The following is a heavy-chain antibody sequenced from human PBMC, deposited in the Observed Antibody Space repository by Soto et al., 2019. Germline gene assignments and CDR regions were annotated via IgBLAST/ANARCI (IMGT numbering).Heavy chain of an antibody. Sequence: QVQLQESGPGLVKPSETLSLTCTVSGDSINNYYWSWIRQPPGKGLEWVGYSYFSGSTNYNPSLKSRATISVDASRNQFSLKLSSVTAADSAVYYCATFGRGTGYFYGVNVWGPGTTVTVSS. CDR2: SYFSGST. CDR1: GDSINNYY. J-gene: IGHJ6*02. V-gene: IGHV4-4*09. D-gene: IGHD1-1*01. CDR3: ATFGRGTGYFYGVNV.